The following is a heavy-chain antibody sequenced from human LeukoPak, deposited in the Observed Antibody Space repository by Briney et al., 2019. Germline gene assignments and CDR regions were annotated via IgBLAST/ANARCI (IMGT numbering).Heavy chain of an antibody. Sequence: SETLSLTCAVYGGSFSGYYWSWIRQPPGKGLEWIGEINHSGSTNYNPSLKSRVTISVDTSKNQFSLKLSSVTAADTAVYYCARALIPMGYNRPPYIPPNSLDSWGKGTLVPVSS. J-gene: IGHJ4*02. D-gene: IGHD5-24*01. CDR1: GGSFSGYY. CDR2: INHSGST. CDR3: ARALIPMGYNRPPYIPPNSLDS. V-gene: IGHV4-34*01.